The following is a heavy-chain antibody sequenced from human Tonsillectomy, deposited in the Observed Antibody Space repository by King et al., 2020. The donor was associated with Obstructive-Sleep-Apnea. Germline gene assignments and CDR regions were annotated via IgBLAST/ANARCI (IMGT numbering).Heavy chain of an antibody. D-gene: IGHD6-19*01. J-gene: IGHJ3*02. CDR1: GFTFSSYW. V-gene: IGHV3-7*03. CDR2: IKQDGSEK. CDR3: ARIAQVAVAAFDI. Sequence: VQLVESGGGLVQPGGSLRLSCAASGFTFSSYWMRWVRQAPGKGLEWVANIKQDGSEKYYVDSVKGRFTISRDNAKNSLYLQMNSLRAEDTAVYYCARIAQVAVAAFDIWGQGTMVTVSS.